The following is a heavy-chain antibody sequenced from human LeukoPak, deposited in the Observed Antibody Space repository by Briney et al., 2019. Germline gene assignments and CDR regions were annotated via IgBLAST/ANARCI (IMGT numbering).Heavy chain of an antibody. CDR1: GFIFSNHA. V-gene: IGHV3-23*01. D-gene: IGHD4-11*01. CDR2: LIENGATT. Sequence: GGSLRLSCAASGFIFSNHAMSWVRQAPGKGLEWVSGLIENGATTYYADSVKGRFTISRDTSKKTVYLQMNSLRVEDTAVYYCVRSGGLQKFDYWGQGTLVIVSS. CDR3: VRSGGLQKFDY. J-gene: IGHJ4*02.